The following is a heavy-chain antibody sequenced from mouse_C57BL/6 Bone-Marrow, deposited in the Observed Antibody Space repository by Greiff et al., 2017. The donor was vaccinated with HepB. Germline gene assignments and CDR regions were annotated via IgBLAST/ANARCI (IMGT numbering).Heavy chain of an antibody. J-gene: IGHJ4*01. Sequence: LVESGAELARPGASVKLSCKASGYTFTSYGISWVKQRTGQGLEWIGEIYPRSGNTYYNEKFKGKATLTADKSSSTAYMELRSLTSEDSAVYFCARSYYGNYDAMDYWGQGTSVTVSS. CDR2: IYPRSGNT. CDR1: GYTFTSYG. D-gene: IGHD2-1*01. CDR3: ARSYYGNYDAMDY. V-gene: IGHV1-81*01.